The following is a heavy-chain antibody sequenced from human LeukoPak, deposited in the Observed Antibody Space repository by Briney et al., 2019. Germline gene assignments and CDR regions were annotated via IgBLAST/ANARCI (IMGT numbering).Heavy chain of an antibody. V-gene: IGHV3-21*01. J-gene: IGHJ4*02. CDR3: ARDLVGAYYFDY. CDR2: ISSSSSYI. D-gene: IGHD2-15*01. CDR1: GFTFSSYS. Sequence: GGSLRLSCAASGFTFSSYSMNWVRQAPGKGLEWVSSISSSSSYIYYADSVKGRFTISRDNAKNSLYLQMNSLRAEDTAVYYCARDLVGAYYFDYWGQGTLVTVSS.